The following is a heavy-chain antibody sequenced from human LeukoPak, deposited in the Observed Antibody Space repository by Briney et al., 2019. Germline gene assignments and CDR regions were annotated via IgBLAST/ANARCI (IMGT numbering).Heavy chain of an antibody. Sequence: PGGSLRLSCAASGFTFSRYGMHWVRQAPGKGLEWVTAISYDGSNKYYADSVKGRFTISRDNAKNSLYLQVNSLRAEDTAVYYCAELGIMIGGVWGKGTTVTISS. J-gene: IGHJ6*04. D-gene: IGHD3-16*01. V-gene: IGHV3-30*04. CDR2: ISYDGSNK. CDR1: GFTFSRYG. CDR3: AELGIMIGGV.